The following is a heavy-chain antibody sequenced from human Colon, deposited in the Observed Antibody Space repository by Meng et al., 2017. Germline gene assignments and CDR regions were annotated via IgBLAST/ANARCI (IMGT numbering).Heavy chain of an antibody. CDR2: IYYSGST. J-gene: IGHJ5*02. Sequence: VQLQELGPGLAQPSQTLSLTCTVSGGSISSGDYYWSWIRQPPGKGLEWIGYIYYSGSTYSNASLKSRVTISIDRSKNQFSLKLSSVTAADTAVYYCARDRKHYGERGWFDPWGQGTLVTVSS. D-gene: IGHD4-17*01. V-gene: IGHV4-30-4*01. CDR3: ARDRKHYGERGWFDP. CDR1: GGSISSGDYY.